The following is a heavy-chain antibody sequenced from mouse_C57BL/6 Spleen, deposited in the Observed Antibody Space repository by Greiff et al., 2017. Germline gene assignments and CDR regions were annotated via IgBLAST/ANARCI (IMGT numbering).Heavy chain of an antibody. V-gene: IGHV1-22*01. Sequence: EVQLQQSGPELVKPGASVKMSCKASGYTFTDYNMHWVKQSHGKSLEWIGYINPNNGGTSYNQKFKGKATLTVNTSSSTAYMELRSLTSEDSAVYYCARDGNYDFDYWGQGTTLTVSS. CDR1: GYTFTDYN. J-gene: IGHJ2*01. CDR3: ARDGNYDFDY. D-gene: IGHD2-1*01. CDR2: INPNNGGT.